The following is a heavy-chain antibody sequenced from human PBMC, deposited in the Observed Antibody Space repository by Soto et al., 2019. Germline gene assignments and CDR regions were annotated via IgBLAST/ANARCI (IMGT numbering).Heavy chain of an antibody. D-gene: IGHD6-13*01. V-gene: IGHV3-30*18. CDR3: AKAGIAAAGTGGVY. CDR2: ISYDGSNK. Sequence: PGGSLRLSCAASGFTFSSYGMHWVRQAPGKGLEWVAVISYDGSNKYYADSVKGRFTISRDNSKNTLYLQMNSLRAEDTAVYYCAKAGIAAAGTGGVYWGQGTLVTVS. CDR1: GFTFSSYG. J-gene: IGHJ4*02.